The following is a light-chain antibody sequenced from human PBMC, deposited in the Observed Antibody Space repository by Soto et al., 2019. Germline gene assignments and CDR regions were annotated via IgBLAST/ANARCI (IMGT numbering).Light chain of an antibody. Sequence: EIVMTQSPATLSVSPGERATVSCRASQSVSSNLAWYQQKPGQAPRLFIYDASTRATGIPARFSGSESGTEFTLTISSLQSEDFAVYYCQQYNNWPLTFGQGTRLEIK. CDR3: QQYNNWPLT. CDR2: DAS. CDR1: QSVSSN. V-gene: IGKV3-15*01. J-gene: IGKJ5*01.